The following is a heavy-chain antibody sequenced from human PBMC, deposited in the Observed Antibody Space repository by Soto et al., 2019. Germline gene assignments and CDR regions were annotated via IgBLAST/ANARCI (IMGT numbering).Heavy chain of an antibody. CDR3: EREGAYCSSTSCYTPRCYYYGMDV. CDR2: VIPIFGTA. V-gene: IGHV1-69*01. D-gene: IGHD2-2*02. CDR1: GGTFSSYA. Sequence: QVQLVQSGAEVKKPGSSVKVSCKASGGTFSSYAISWVRQAPGQGLEWMGGVIPIFGTANYAQKFQGRVTITADESTSTAYMELSSLRSEDTAVYYCEREGAYCSSTSCYTPRCYYYGMDVWGQGNPVTVSS. J-gene: IGHJ6*02.